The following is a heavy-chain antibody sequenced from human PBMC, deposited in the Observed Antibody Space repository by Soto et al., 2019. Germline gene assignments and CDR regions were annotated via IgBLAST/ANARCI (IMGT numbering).Heavy chain of an antibody. D-gene: IGHD3-10*01. J-gene: IGHJ6*02. CDR2: ISGSGGST. Sequence: EVQLLESGGGLVQPGGSLRLSCAASGFTFSSYAMSWVRQAPGKGLEWVSAISGSGGSTYYADSVKGRFTISRDNSKNTLYLQMNSLRAEDTAVYYCAKSIEAYGSGSYYYYGMDVWGRGTTVTVSS. V-gene: IGHV3-23*01. CDR3: AKSIEAYGSGSYYYYGMDV. CDR1: GFTFSSYA.